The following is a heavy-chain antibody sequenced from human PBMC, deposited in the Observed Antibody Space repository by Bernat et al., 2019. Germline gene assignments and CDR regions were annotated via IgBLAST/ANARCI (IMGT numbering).Heavy chain of an antibody. CDR2: ISYDGSNK. J-gene: IGHJ3*02. V-gene: IGHV3-30*04. Sequence: VQLVESGGGVVQPGRSLRLSCVASGFTFSDYSLHWVRQAPGKGLEWVAVISYDGSNKYYADSVKGRFTISRDNSKNTLYLQMNSLRAEDTAVYYCAKETNRGAVYTHAFDIWGQGTMVTVSS. CDR3: AKETNRGAVYTHAFDI. D-gene: IGHD7-27*01. CDR1: GFTFSDYS.